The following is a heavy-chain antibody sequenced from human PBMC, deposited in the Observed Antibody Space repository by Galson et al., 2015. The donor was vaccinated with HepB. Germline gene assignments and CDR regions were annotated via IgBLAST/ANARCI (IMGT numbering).Heavy chain of an antibody. Sequence: SLRLSCAASGFTFSSYGMHWVRQAPGKGLEWVAVIWYDGSNKYYADSVKGRFTISRDNSKNTLYLQMNSLRAEDTAVYYCARGKTGDFRVEGAFDIWGQGTMVTVSS. CDR2: IWYDGSNK. CDR3: ARGKTGDFRVEGAFDI. CDR1: GFTFSSYG. D-gene: IGHD7-27*01. V-gene: IGHV3-33*01. J-gene: IGHJ3*02.